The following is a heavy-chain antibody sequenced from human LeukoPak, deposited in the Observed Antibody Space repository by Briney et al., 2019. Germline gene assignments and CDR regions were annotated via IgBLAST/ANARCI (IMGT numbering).Heavy chain of an antibody. J-gene: IGHJ4*02. D-gene: IGHD2-2*01. CDR2: IKPDGSEK. Sequence: GGSLRLSCVASGLTFSSYWMNWVRQAPGKGLEWVATIKPDGSEKYYVDSVKGRFTISRDNAETPLFLQLSSLRADDTAIYYCVRQCYDDAVYYFEYWGQGTLVTVSS. CDR3: VRQCYDDAVYYFEY. V-gene: IGHV3-7*01. CDR1: GLTFSSYW.